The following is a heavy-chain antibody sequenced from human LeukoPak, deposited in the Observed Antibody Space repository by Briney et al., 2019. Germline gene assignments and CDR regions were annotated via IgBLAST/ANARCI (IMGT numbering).Heavy chain of an antibody. Sequence: QSGGSLRLSCAASGFTFSSYAMSWVRQAPGKGLEWVSAISAGGSTFYADSVKGRFTISRDNSKNTLCLQMNSLRAEDTAVYYCAPKKVGATSSRVGWFDPWGQGTLVTVSS. CDR1: GFTFSSYA. J-gene: IGHJ5*02. D-gene: IGHD1-26*01. V-gene: IGHV3-23*01. CDR2: ISAGGST. CDR3: APKKVGATSSRVGWFDP.